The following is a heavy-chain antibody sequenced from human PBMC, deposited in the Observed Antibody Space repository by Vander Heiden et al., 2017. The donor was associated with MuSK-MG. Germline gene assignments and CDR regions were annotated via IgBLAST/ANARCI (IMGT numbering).Heavy chain of an antibody. V-gene: IGHV4-39*07. CDR3: VRNVLAVPGTDWFDP. D-gene: IGHD6-19*01. Sequence: QLQLQESGPGPVKPSETLSLTCTVSGGSISSSTHYCGWIRQPPGKGPEWIASVYYSGKTYYNPSLKSRVTISADTSKNQFSLRLSSVTAADTAVYYCVRNVLAVPGTDWFDPWGQGTLVTVSS. CDR1: GGSISSSTHY. J-gene: IGHJ5*02. CDR2: VYYSGKT.